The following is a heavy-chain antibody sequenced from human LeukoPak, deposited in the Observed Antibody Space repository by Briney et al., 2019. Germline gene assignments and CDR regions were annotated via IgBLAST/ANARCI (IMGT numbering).Heavy chain of an antibody. D-gene: IGHD2-2*01. CDR3: ARGAGYCSSTSCYATYYYYYMDV. Sequence: PSETLSLTCAVYGGSFSGYYWSWIRQPPGKGLEWIGEINHSGSTNYNPYLKSRVTISVDTSKNQFSLKLSSVTAADTAVYYCARGAGYCSSTSCYATYYYYYMDVWGKGTTVTVSS. V-gene: IGHV4-34*01. J-gene: IGHJ6*03. CDR1: GGSFSGYY. CDR2: INHSGST.